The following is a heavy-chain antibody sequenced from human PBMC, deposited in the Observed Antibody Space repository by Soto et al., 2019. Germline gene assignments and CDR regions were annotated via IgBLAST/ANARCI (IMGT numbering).Heavy chain of an antibody. CDR3: ARHPRYSSGWVYFDY. D-gene: IGHD6-19*01. CDR1: GYSFATYW. CDR2: IYPGDSDT. Sequence: EVQLVQSGAEVKKPGESLKISCKASGYSFATYWIGWVRQMPGKGLEWMGIIYPGDSDTRYSPSFQGQVTISVDKSISAAHLQWSSLKASDTAIYYCARHPRYSSGWVYFDYWGQGTLVTVSS. V-gene: IGHV5-51*01. J-gene: IGHJ4*02.